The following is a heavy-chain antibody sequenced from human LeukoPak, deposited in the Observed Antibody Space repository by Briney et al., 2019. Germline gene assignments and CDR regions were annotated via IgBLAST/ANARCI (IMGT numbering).Heavy chain of an antibody. CDR3: ARGPSRMVYAKTKNWFDP. CDR1: GGSFSGYY. D-gene: IGHD2-8*01. Sequence: PSETLSLTCAVYGGSFSGYYWSWIRQPPGKGLEWIGEINHSGSTNYNPSLKSRVTISVDTSKNQFSLKLSSVTAADTAAYYCARGPSRMVYAKTKNWFDPWGQGTLVTVSS. CDR2: INHSGST. V-gene: IGHV4-34*01. J-gene: IGHJ5*02.